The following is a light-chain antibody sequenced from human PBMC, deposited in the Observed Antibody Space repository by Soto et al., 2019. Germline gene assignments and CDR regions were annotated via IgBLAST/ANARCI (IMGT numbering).Light chain of an antibody. CDR1: QSVSSSY. CDR2: GAS. Sequence: EIVLTQSPGTLSLSPGERATLSCRASQSVSSSYLAWYQQKPGQAPRLLIYGASTRATGIPASFIGNGSGTEFTLTASSLQPEDFAVYYCQQYNNWPFTFSPGTKVDI. CDR3: QQYNNWPFT. J-gene: IGKJ3*01. V-gene: IGKV3-15*01.